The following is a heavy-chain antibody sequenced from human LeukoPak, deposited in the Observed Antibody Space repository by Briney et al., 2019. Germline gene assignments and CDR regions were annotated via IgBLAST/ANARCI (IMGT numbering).Heavy chain of an antibody. CDR1: GYTFTSYD. CDR3: AKDRRGYNPSHFDY. J-gene: IGHJ4*02. D-gene: IGHD5-24*01. V-gene: IGHV1-8*01. Sequence: ASVKVSCKASGYTFTSYDINWVRQATGQGLEWMGWMNPNSGNTGYAQKFQGRVTMTRNTSISTAYMELSSLRAEDTAVYYCAKDRRGYNPSHFDYWGQGTLVTVSS. CDR2: MNPNSGNT.